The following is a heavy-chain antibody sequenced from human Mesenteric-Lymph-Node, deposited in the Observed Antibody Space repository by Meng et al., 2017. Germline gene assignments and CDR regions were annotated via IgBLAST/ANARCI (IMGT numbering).Heavy chain of an antibody. D-gene: IGHD3-10*01. CDR2: IWYDGSNK. J-gene: IGHJ6*02. Sequence: GESLKISCAASGFTFSSYEMNWVRQAPGKGLEWVAVIWYDGSNKYYADSVKGRFTISRDNSKNTLYLQMNSLRAEDTAVYYCARVWRGSGSYSAGYYYYGMDVWGQGTTVTVSS. CDR3: ARVWRGSGSYSAGYYYYGMDV. V-gene: IGHV3-33*08. CDR1: GFTFSSYE.